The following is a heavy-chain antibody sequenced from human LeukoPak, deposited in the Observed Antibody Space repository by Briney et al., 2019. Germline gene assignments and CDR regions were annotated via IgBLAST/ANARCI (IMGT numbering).Heavy chain of an antibody. CDR3: AKDTSQTGTTLIDY. V-gene: IGHV3-23*01. CDR1: GFIFSSYV. J-gene: IGHJ4*02. Sequence: GGSLRLSCAASGFIFSSYVMSWVRQAPGKGLEWVSSVSGNGGSTYYADSVKGRFTISRDNSKNTLYLQMNSLRAEDTAVYYCAKDTSQTGTTLIDYWGQGTLVTVSS. CDR2: VSGNGGST. D-gene: IGHD1-1*01.